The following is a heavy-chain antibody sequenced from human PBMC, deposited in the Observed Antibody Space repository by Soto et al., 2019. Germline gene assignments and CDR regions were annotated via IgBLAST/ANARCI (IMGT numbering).Heavy chain of an antibody. J-gene: IGHJ6*03. Sequence: EVQLVESGGDLVQPGGSLKLSCEASGITFFRGSAIHWVRQASGKGLEWLGRIRGKPNRYATAYNPSMNGRFIISKDDSKNTAYLQLNSLQSEDTAVYYCTRVLTVVSPTEKVIYDSYYMDVWGKGTTVTVAS. CDR1: GITFFRGSA. V-gene: IGHV3-73*01. CDR2: IRGKPNRYAT. CDR3: TRVLTVVSPTEKVIYDSYYMDV. D-gene: IGHD2-21*01.